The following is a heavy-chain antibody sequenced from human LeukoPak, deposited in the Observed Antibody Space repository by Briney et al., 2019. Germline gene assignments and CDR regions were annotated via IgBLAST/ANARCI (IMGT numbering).Heavy chain of an antibody. J-gene: IGHJ1*01. D-gene: IGHD5-12*01. CDR2: IYYSGST. Sequence: PSETLSLTCTVSGGSISSYYWSWIRQPPGKGLEWIGYIYYSGSTNYNPSLKSRITISVDTSTNPFSLKLSSVTAADTAVYYCARGRVATHEYFQHWGQGTLVTVSS. CDR3: ARGRVATHEYFQH. V-gene: IGHV4-59*01. CDR1: GGSISSYY.